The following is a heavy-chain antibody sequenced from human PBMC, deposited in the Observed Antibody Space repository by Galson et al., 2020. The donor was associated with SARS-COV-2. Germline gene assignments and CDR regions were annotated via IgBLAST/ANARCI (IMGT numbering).Heavy chain of an antibody. CDR3: ASFHFSSIAARLLHHYFFYVMDV. CDR1: GFTVSSNY. CDR2: IYSGGST. D-gene: IGHD6-6*01. J-gene: IGHJ6*02. Sequence: GGTLRLSCAASGFTVSSNYMSWVRQAPGKGLEWVTVIYSGGSTYYADSVKSRFTISRDNYNNTLYLQKNSLRAEDTAVYYCASFHFSSIAARLLHHYFFYVMDVWGQGTTVTVSS. V-gene: IGHV3-53*05.